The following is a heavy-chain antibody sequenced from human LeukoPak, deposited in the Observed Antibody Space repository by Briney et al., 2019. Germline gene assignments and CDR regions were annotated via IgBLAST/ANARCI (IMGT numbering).Heavy chain of an antibody. Sequence: PGGSLRLSCAASGFTFSSYGLHWVRQAPGKGVEWVAFIRYDGSNKYYADSVKGRFTISRDNSKNTLYLQMNSLRAEDTAVYYCAKELNYYDSSGYYIRWGQGTLVTVSS. CDR2: IRYDGSNK. CDR3: AKELNYYDSSGYYIR. D-gene: IGHD3-22*01. V-gene: IGHV3-30*02. CDR1: GFTFSSYG. J-gene: IGHJ4*02.